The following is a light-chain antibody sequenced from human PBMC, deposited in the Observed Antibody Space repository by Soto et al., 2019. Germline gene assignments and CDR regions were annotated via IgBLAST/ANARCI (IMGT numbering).Light chain of an antibody. V-gene: IGLV2-14*01. J-gene: IGLJ1*01. CDR3: SSYTTSSTYV. CDR2: DVS. CDR1: SSDVGGYNY. Sequence: QSALTQPSSVSGSPGQSITISCTGNSSDVGGYNYVSWYQQHPGKAPKLMISDVSKRPSGVSNRFSGSKSGNTASLTISGLQTEDEADYYCSSYTTSSTYVFGTGTKATVL.